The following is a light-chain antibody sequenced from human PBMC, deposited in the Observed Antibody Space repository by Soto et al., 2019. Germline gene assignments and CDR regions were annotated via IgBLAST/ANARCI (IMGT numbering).Light chain of an antibody. Sequence: QSVLTQPASVSGSPGQSITISCTGTSSDVGTYNYVSWYQQHPGKAPKLMIYEVRNRPSGVSNRFSGSKSGNTASLTISGLQAEDEADYYCSSYTSSSTLVIFGGGTQLTVL. V-gene: IGLV2-14*01. J-gene: IGLJ2*01. CDR2: EVR. CDR3: SSYTSSSTLVI. CDR1: SSDVGTYNY.